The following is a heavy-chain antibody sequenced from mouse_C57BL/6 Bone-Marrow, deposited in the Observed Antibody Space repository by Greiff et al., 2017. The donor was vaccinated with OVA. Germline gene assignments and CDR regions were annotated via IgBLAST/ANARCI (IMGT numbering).Heavy chain of an antibody. CDR1: GYSFTGYS. CDR3: TSDYCSSCWYVDV. Sequence: VQLQQSGPELVKPGASVKISCKASGYSFTGYSMNWVKQSPEKSLEWIGEINPSTGGTTYNQKFKAKATLTVDKSSITAYMQLKSLTSEDSAVYYCTSDYCSSCWYVDVWGTGTTVTVSS. D-gene: IGHD1-1*01. V-gene: IGHV1-42*01. CDR2: INPSTGGT. J-gene: IGHJ1*03.